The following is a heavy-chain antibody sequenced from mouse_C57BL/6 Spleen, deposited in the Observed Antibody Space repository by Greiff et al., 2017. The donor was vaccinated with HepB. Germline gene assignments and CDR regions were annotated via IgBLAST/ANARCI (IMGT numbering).Heavy chain of an antibody. D-gene: IGHD2-3*01. CDR2: IWSGGST. Sequence: VQLQQSGPGLVQPSQSLSITCTVSGFSLTSYGVHWVRQSPGKGLEWLGVIWSGGSTDYNAAFISRLSISKDNSKSQVFFKMNSLQADDTAIYYCATYDGYYLYYAMDYWGQGTSVTVSS. CDR3: ATYDGYYLYYAMDY. V-gene: IGHV2-2*01. CDR1: GFSLTSYG. J-gene: IGHJ4*01.